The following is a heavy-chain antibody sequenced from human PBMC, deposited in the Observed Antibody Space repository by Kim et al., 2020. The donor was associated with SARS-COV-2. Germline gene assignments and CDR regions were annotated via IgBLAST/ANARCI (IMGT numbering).Heavy chain of an antibody. J-gene: IGHJ2*01. Sequence: GGSLRLSCAASGFTFSNSAMHWVRQAPGKGLEWVAVISYDGSNKYYADAVKGRSTISRDNSKNTLYLQMNSLSAEDTAVYYCARVPPVTASHWYFDLWGRGTLVTVSS. D-gene: IGHD2-21*02. V-gene: IGHV3-30*04. CDR1: GFTFSNSA. CDR2: ISYDGSNK. CDR3: ARVPPVTASHWYFDL.